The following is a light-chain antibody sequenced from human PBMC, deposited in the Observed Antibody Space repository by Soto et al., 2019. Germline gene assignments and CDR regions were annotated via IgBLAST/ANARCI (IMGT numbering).Light chain of an antibody. Sequence: EKVMTQSPATLSVSPGERATLSCRASHSVSSNLAWYQQKPGQAPRLLIYGASTRATGIPVRFGGSGSGTEFTLTISSLQSEDFAIYYCQQYNNWPPMYTFGQGTKLEIK. J-gene: IGKJ2*01. V-gene: IGKV3-15*01. CDR1: HSVSSN. CDR3: QQYNNWPPMYT. CDR2: GAS.